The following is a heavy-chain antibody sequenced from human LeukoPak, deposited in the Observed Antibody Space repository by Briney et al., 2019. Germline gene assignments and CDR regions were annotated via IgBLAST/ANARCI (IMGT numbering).Heavy chain of an antibody. V-gene: IGHV3-23*01. CDR1: GFTFSSYA. CDR3: AKFMGRIVVVPAASFDY. J-gene: IGHJ4*02. CDR2: ISGSGGST. D-gene: IGHD2-2*01. Sequence: GASLRLSCAASGFTFSSYAMSWIRQAPGKGLEWVSAISGSGGSTYYADSVKGRFTISRDNSKNTLYLQMNSLRAEDTAVYYCAKFMGRIVVVPAASFDYWGQGTLVTVSS.